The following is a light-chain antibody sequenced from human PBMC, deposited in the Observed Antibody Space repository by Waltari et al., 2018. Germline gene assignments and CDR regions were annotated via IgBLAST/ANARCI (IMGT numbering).Light chain of an antibody. CDR2: DVS. Sequence: QSALTQHRPVSGSPGQSVTIPCPGTSSDVGGYNNVPWYQQHPGKAPKLMIYDVSKRPSGVPDRFSGSKSGNTASLTISGLQAEDEADYYCCSYAGSYTYVFGTGTKVTVL. J-gene: IGLJ1*01. V-gene: IGLV2-11*01. CDR1: SSDVGGYNN. CDR3: CSYAGSYTYV.